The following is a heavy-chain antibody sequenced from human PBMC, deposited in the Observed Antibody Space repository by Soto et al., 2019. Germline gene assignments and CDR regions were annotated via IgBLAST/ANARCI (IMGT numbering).Heavy chain of an antibody. J-gene: IGHJ4*02. CDR3: ARQERNYDFWGAYSGPTFGLYFDH. Sequence: SGTLSLTCSVSGDSISSSSSYWGWIRQPPGKGLEWIGSLFYSGGAYYSPSLRSRVTISVDKSKNQLSLKVESVTAADTAVYYCARQERNYDFWGAYSGPTFGLYFDHWGQGSLVTVSS. CDR2: LFYSGGA. CDR1: GDSISSSSSY. D-gene: IGHD3-3*01. V-gene: IGHV4-39*01.